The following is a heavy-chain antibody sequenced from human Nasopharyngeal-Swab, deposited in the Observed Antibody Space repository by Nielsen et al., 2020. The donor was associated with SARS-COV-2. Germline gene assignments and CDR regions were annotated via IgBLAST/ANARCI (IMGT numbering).Heavy chain of an antibody. D-gene: IGHD2-15*01. CDR3: AKTKGCSGGSCYGLDY. CDR1: GFTFSSYA. Sequence: GGSLRLTCAASGFTFSSYAMRRDREAPGKGLVSVSAISSSGGRTYYADSVKGRFTISRDNSKNTLYLQMISLRAEDTAVYYCAKTKGCSGGSCYGLDYWGQGTLVTVSS. CDR2: ISSSGGRT. J-gene: IGHJ4*02. V-gene: IGHV3-23*01.